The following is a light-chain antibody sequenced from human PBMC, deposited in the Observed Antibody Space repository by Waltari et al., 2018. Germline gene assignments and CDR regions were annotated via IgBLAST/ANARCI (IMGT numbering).Light chain of an antibody. CDR1: SLHLGAGSD. Sequence: QSVPTQPPSVSAAPGPRDTISSTASSLHLGAGSDVHWYQQLPGTAPKLLTYGNSNRPSGVPDRFSGSKSGTSASLAITGLQAEDEADYYCQSYDSSLSGSVVFGGGTKLTVL. CDR2: GNS. CDR3: QSYDSSLSGSVV. J-gene: IGLJ2*01. V-gene: IGLV1-40*01.